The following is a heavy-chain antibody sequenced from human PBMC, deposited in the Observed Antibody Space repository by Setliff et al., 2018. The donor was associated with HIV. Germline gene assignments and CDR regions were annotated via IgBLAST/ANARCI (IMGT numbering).Heavy chain of an antibody. Sequence: ASVKVSCKASGNSFISHYIHWVRQVPGQGLDWMGIISPSDGSTVYTQKFQGRVTITADEATSTVYMELSSLRSEDTAVFYCARVRTDEVRGVYDAFDIWGQVTMVTVSS. J-gene: IGHJ3*02. D-gene: IGHD3-10*01. V-gene: IGHV1-46*01. CDR3: ARVRTDEVRGVYDAFDI. CDR2: ISPSDGST. CDR1: GNSFISHY.